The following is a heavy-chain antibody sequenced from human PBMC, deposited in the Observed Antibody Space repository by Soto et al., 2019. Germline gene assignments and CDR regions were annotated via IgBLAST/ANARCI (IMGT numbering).Heavy chain of an antibody. V-gene: IGHV1-18*04. CDR2: ITPYNGKT. Sequence: ASVKVSCKASGYSFTTYGITWVRQAPGQGLEWMGWITPYNGKTHYAQKFQDRVTMTTDTAATTAYMELRSLTSDDSAMYFCARDTGHYFDHWGQGILVTVS. J-gene: IGHJ4*02. CDR3: ARDTGHYFDH. CDR1: GYSFTTYG.